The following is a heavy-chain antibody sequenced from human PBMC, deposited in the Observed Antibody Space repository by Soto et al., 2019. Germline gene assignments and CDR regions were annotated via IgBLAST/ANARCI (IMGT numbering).Heavy chain of an antibody. J-gene: IGHJ5*02. CDR1: GGSISSYY. Sequence: QVQLQESGPGLVKPSETLSLTCTVSGGSISSYYWSWIRQPAGKGLEWIGRIYTSGSTNYNPSLKSRVTMSVDTSKNLFSLKLSSVTAADTAVYYCARDVVVGATAWFDPWGQGTLVTVSS. V-gene: IGHV4-4*07. D-gene: IGHD1-26*01. CDR2: IYTSGST. CDR3: ARDVVVGATAWFDP.